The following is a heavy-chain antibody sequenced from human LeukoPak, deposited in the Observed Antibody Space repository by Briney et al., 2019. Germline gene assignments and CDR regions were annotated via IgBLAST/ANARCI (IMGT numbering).Heavy chain of an antibody. Sequence: GGSLRLSCAASGFTFSSYSMNWVRQAPGKGLEWVSYISSSSSTRYYADSVKGRFTISRDNAKNSLYLQMNSLRAEDTAVYYCAREFRGVISYFDYWGQGTLVTVSS. CDR2: ISSSSSTR. CDR3: AREFRGVISYFDY. D-gene: IGHD3-10*01. V-gene: IGHV3-48*01. J-gene: IGHJ4*02. CDR1: GFTFSSYS.